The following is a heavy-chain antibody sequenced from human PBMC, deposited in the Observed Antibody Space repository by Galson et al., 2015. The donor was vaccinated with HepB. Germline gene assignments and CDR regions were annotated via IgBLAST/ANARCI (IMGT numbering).Heavy chain of an antibody. CDR3: ARIDIVVVPAAIHEPIDP. CDR1: GFTFGSYA. CDR2: ISSSSSYI. V-gene: IGHV3-21*01. Sequence: SLRLSCAASGFTFGSYAMHWVRQAPGKGLEWVSSISSSSSYIYYADSVKGRFTISRDNAKNSLYLQMNSLRAEDTAVYYCARIDIVVVPAAIHEPIDPWGPGTLVTVSS. J-gene: IGHJ5*02. D-gene: IGHD2-2*02.